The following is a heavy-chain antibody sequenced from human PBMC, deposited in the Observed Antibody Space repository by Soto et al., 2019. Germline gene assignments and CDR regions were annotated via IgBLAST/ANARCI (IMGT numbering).Heavy chain of an antibody. D-gene: IGHD6-13*01. V-gene: IGHV4-31*03. J-gene: IGHJ5*02. CDR3: ARDLFRGIAAAGDNWFDP. Sequence: QVQLRESGPGLVKPSQTLSLTCTVSGGSISSGGYYWSWIRQHPGKGLEWIGYIYYSGSTYYNPSLKSRVTISVDTSKNQFSLKLSSLTAADTAVYYCARDLFRGIAAAGDNWFDPWGQGTLVTVSS. CDR1: GGSISSGGYY. CDR2: IYYSGST.